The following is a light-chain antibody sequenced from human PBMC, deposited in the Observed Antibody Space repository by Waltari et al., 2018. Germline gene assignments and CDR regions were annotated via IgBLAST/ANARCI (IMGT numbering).Light chain of an antibody. Sequence: AIRMTQSPSSLSASTGDRVTITCRATQNIRSYVAWYQQRSGKAPKLLIYAASTLQTGVPSRFSGSGSGTDLTLTISRLQSEDLATYYCQQYYNYPFTFGGGTKV. V-gene: IGKV1-8*01. CDR1: QNIRSY. J-gene: IGKJ4*01. CDR2: AAS. CDR3: QQYYNYPFT.